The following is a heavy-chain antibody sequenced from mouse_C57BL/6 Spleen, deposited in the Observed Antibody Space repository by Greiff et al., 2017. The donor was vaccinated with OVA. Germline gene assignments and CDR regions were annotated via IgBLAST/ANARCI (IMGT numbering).Heavy chain of an antibody. CDR2: ISSGSSTI. D-gene: IGHD3-3*01. V-gene: IGHV5-17*01. CDR3: ARAGTPHFDY. J-gene: IGHJ2*01. Sequence: EVHLVESGGGLVKPGGSLKLSCAASGFTFSDYGMHWVRQAPETGLEWVAYISSGSSTIYYADTVKGRFTISIDNSKHTLFLQMTSLRSEDTAMYYCARAGTPHFDYWGKGTTLTVSS. CDR1: GFTFSDYG.